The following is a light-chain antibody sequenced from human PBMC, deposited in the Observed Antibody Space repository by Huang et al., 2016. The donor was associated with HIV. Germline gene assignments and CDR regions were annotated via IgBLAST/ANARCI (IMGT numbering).Light chain of an antibody. CDR3: QQYNTWPPWA. CDR1: QNVGSN. V-gene: IGKV3-15*01. J-gene: IGKJ1*01. CDR2: AAS. Sequence: EVLMTQSPDILSVSPGDRATFSCRASQNVGSNLAWSQQRPGQAPRLLIYAASTRATGVPARVSGGGSGTEFTLTISRLQSEDFATYYCQQYNTWPPWAFGQGTTVEI.